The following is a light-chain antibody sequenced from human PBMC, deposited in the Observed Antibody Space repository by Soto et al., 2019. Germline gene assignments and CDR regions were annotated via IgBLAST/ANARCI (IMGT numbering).Light chain of an antibody. V-gene: IGKV3-15*01. Sequence: EIVMTQSPATLSVSPGERTTLSCRSSRSVGNNLAWYQQKPGQAPRLLIYGAYTRATGIPARFSGSGSGTDFTLTISSLQSEDFAVYYCQHYNYLPPKTFGQGTKVDI. J-gene: IGKJ1*01. CDR2: GAY. CDR3: QHYNYLPPKT. CDR1: RSVGNN.